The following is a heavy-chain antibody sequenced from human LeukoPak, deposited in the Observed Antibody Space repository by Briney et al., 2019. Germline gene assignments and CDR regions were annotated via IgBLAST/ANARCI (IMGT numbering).Heavy chain of an antibody. CDR1: GFTFTSHW. Sequence: GGSLRLSCTASGFTFTSHWMHWVRQVPGKGLVWVSRINGDGSGTNHADSVKGRFTISRDNAKNTLYLQMNSLRAEDTAVYYCARGLIAMDVWGKGTTVTVSS. CDR2: INGDGSGT. CDR3: ARGLIAMDV. D-gene: IGHD6-13*01. J-gene: IGHJ6*03. V-gene: IGHV3-74*01.